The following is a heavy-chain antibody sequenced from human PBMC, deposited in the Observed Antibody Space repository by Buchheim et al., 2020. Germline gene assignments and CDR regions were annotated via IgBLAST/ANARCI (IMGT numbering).Heavy chain of an antibody. D-gene: IGHD3-3*01. V-gene: IGHV3-30*04. Sequence: QVQLVESGGGVVQPGRSLRLSCAASGFTFSSYAMHWVRQAPGKGLEWVAVISYDGSNKYYADSVKGRFTISRDNSKNTLYLQMNSLSAEDTAVYYCAREYDFWSGPIPHNDYYYGMDVWGQGTT. CDR3: AREYDFWSGPIPHNDYYYGMDV. J-gene: IGHJ6*02. CDR2: ISYDGSNK. CDR1: GFTFSSYA.